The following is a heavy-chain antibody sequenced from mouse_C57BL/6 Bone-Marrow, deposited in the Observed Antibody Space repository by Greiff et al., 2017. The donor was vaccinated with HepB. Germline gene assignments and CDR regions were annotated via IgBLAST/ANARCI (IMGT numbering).Heavy chain of an antibody. V-gene: IGHV5-12*01. J-gene: IGHJ4*01. D-gene: IGHD1-1*01. CDR3: ARLSTTVVANGAMDY. CDR1: GFTFSDYY. Sequence: DVKLVESGGGLVQPGGSLKLSCAASGFTFSDYYMYWVRQTPEKRLEWVAYISNGGGSTYYPDTVKGRFAISRDNAKNTLYLQMSRLKSEDTAMYYCARLSTTVVANGAMDYWGQGTSVTVSS. CDR2: ISNGGGST.